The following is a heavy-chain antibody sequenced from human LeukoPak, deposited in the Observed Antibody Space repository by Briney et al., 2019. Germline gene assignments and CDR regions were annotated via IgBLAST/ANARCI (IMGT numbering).Heavy chain of an antibody. D-gene: IGHD3-22*01. CDR2: IFYSGST. J-gene: IGHJ4*02. Sequence: PSETLSLTCTVSGGSISSSSYYWGWIRQPPGKGLEWIGSIFYSGSTYYNPSLKSRVTISVDTSKNQFSLKLSSVTAADTAVYYCATLGFSSGYYYYFDHWGQGTLVTVSS. CDR1: GGSISSSSYY. V-gene: IGHV4-39*07. CDR3: ATLGFSSGYYYYFDH.